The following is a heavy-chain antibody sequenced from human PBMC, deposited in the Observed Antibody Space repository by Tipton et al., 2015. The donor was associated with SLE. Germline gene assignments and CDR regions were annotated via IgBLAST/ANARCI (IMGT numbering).Heavy chain of an antibody. Sequence: RSLRLSCAASGFTFDDYAMHWVRQAPGKGLEWVASIAWNGGITGYADPVKGRFTVFRDNAKNSLFLQMNSLRGEDTALYFCAKKGSAGTRTANYFDSWGQGTLVTVSS. CDR3: AKKGSAGTRTANYFDS. D-gene: IGHD6-13*01. J-gene: IGHJ4*02. CDR1: GFTFDDYA. CDR2: IAWNGGIT. V-gene: IGHV3-9*01.